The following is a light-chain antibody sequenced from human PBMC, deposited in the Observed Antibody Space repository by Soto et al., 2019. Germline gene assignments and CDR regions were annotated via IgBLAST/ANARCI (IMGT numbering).Light chain of an antibody. CDR3: QHSDRLPYT. Sequence: DIQMTQSPSPLSASVGDRVTITCRASQTIGRYLNWYQQKPGKAPELLLFAATNLQSGVPSRFSGSGSGTDFNFTISSLQREDFATYHCQHSDRLPYTFGQGTKLEIK. CDR1: QTIGRY. CDR2: AAT. V-gene: IGKV1-39*01. J-gene: IGKJ2*01.